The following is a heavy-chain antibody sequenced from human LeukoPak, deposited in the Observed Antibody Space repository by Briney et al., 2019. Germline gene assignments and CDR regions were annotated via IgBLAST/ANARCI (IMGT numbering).Heavy chain of an antibody. CDR2: INAGDGNV. CDR3: ARGRYCSSPNCYKPTIPRFDP. J-gene: IGHJ5*02. V-gene: IGHV1-3*01. CDR1: GYTFTSYA. Sequence: GASVKVSCKASGYTFTSYAMHWVRQAPGQRLEWMGWINAGDGNVKHSQKFQGRVTITRDTSASTAYMELSSLKYEDTAVYYCARGRYCSSPNCYKPTIPRFDPWGQGTLVTVSS. D-gene: IGHD2-2*02.